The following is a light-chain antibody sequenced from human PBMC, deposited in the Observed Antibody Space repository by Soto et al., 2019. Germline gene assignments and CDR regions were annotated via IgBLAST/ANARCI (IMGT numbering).Light chain of an antibody. CDR1: QSVLYTSNNKNF. CDR3: QQDYSTPPT. CDR2: WAS. Sequence: DIVMTQSPDSLAVYLGERATINCKSSQSVLYTSNNKNFLAWYQQKPGQPPKLLIYWASTRESGVPDRFSGSGSGTDFTLTISSLQAEDVAVYYCQQDYSTPPTFGQGTKLEIK. V-gene: IGKV4-1*01. J-gene: IGKJ2*01.